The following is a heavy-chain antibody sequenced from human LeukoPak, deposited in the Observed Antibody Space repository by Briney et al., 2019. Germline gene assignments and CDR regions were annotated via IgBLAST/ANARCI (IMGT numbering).Heavy chain of an antibody. CDR2: ISIYNGNT. Sequence: ASVKVSCKASGYTFTNYGISWVRQAPGQGLEWMGWISIYNGNTDYAQKLRGRVTMTTDTSTSTAYMELRSLRSDDTAVYYCARLTYDFWSGYYMPDDPWGQGTLVTVSS. CDR1: GYTFTNYG. V-gene: IGHV1-18*01. J-gene: IGHJ5*02. D-gene: IGHD3-3*01. CDR3: ARLTYDFWSGYYMPDDP.